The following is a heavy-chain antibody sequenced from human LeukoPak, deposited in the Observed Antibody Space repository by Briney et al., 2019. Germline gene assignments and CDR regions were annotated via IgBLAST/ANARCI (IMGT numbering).Heavy chain of an antibody. J-gene: IGHJ4*02. CDR3: AKDPKLLWFGELSSYFDY. CDR2: IRYDGSNK. V-gene: IGHV3-30*02. D-gene: IGHD3-10*01. Sequence: GGSLRLSCAASGFTFSSYGMHWVRQAPGKGLEWVAFIRYDGSNKYYADSVKGRFTISRDNSKNTLYLQMNSPRAEDTAVYYCAKDPKLLWFGELSSYFDYWGQGTLVTVSS. CDR1: GFTFSSYG.